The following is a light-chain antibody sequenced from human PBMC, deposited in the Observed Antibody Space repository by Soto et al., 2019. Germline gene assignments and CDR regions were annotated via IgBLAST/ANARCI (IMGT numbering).Light chain of an antibody. Sequence: DIPMTQSPASLSASVRDRVTITCRASQGISNYLAWYQQKPGKVPKLLIYAASTLQSGVPSRFSGSGSGTEFTLTISSLQSEDSAVYYCQQYNNWPRTFGQGAKVAIK. V-gene: IGKV1-17*03. CDR2: AAS. J-gene: IGKJ1*01. CDR3: QQYNNWPRT. CDR1: QGISNY.